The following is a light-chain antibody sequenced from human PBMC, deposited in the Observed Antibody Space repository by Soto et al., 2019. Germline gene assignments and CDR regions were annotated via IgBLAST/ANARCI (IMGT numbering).Light chain of an antibody. J-gene: IGKJ4*01. CDR1: QGSSSW. V-gene: IGKV1-12*01. Sequence: DIQMTQSPSSVYASVEDRVTITCRAHQGSSSWFAWYEQKPGKAPKLLISAASSLQSGAPSRFSGSGSGTDFTLTISILQPEDFATYYCQQGNSFPLSFGGGTKVEIK. CDR2: AAS. CDR3: QQGNSFPLS.